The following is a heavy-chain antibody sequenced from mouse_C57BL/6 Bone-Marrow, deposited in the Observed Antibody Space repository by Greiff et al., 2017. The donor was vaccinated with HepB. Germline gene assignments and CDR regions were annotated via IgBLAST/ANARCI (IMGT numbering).Heavy chain of an antibody. CDR2: IYPRSGNT. Sequence: QVQLKQSGAELARPGASVKLSCKASGYTFTSYGISWVKQRTGQGLEWIGEIYPRSGNTYYNEKFKGKATLTADKSSSTAYMELRSLTSEDSAVYFCAREGMVTKWYFDVWGTGTTVTVSS. D-gene: IGHD2-1*01. CDR1: GYTFTSYG. J-gene: IGHJ1*03. CDR3: AREGMVTKWYFDV. V-gene: IGHV1-81*01.